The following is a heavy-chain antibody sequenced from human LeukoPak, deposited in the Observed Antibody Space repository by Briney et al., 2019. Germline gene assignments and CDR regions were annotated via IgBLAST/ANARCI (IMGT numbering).Heavy chain of an antibody. CDR2: ISASGGNT. J-gene: IGHJ3*02. D-gene: IGHD3-9*01. CDR1: GFTFTSYA. V-gene: IGHV3-23*01. CDR3: VKRGRRDKGAFDI. Sequence: PGGSLRLSCAASGFTFTSYAMSWVRQAPGKGLECVSAISASGGNTYYADSVKGRFTISRDNSKNTLYLQMNTLRAEDTALYYCVKRGRRDKGAFDIWGQGTMVTVSS.